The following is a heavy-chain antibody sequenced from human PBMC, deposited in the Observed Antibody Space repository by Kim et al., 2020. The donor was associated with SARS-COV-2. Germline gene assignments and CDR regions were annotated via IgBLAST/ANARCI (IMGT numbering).Heavy chain of an antibody. V-gene: IGHV3-30*07. Sequence: KCRFTISRDNSKNTLYLQMNSLRAEDTAVYYCARGDTVTTKYYYYGMDVWGQGTTVTVSS. D-gene: IGHD4-4*01. CDR3: ARGDTVTTKYYYYGMDV. J-gene: IGHJ6*02.